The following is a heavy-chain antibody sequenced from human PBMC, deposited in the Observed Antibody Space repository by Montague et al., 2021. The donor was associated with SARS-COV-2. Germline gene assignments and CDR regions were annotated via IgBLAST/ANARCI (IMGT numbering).Heavy chain of an antibody. CDR3: ASLTMVRGAEPYYFDY. Sequence: SLRLSCAAPGFTFSSYWMHWVRQAPGKGLVWVSRINSDGSSTSYADSVKGRFTISRDNAKNTLYLQMNSLRAEDTAVYYCASLTMVRGAEPYYFDYWGQGTLVTVSS. V-gene: IGHV3-74*01. J-gene: IGHJ4*02. D-gene: IGHD3-10*01. CDR1: GFTFSSYW. CDR2: INSDGSST.